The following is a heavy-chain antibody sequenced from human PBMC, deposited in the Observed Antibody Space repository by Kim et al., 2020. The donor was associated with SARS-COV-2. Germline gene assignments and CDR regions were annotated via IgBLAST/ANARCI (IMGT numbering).Heavy chain of an antibody. Sequence: GGSLRLSCAASGFTFSSYAMHWVRQAPGKGLEWVAVISYDGSNKYYADSVKGRFTISRDNSKNTLYLQMNSLRAEDTAVYYCARDPVLGYCSSTSCSIYPYYFDYWGQGTLVTVSS. D-gene: IGHD2-2*01. CDR1: GFTFSSYA. V-gene: IGHV3-30-3*01. J-gene: IGHJ4*02. CDR2: ISYDGSNK. CDR3: ARDPVLGYCSSTSCSIYPYYFDY.